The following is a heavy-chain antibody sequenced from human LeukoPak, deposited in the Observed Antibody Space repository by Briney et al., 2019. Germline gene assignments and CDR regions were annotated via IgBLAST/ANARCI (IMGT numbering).Heavy chain of an antibody. CDR2: IKQDGSEK. Sequence: RTGGSLRLSCEASGFIFSNYWMSWVRQAPGKGLEWVANIKQDGSEKYYVDSVKGRFTISTDNAKNSLYLQMNSLRAEDTAVYYGARDNDVRGVTPSDYWGQGTLVTVSS. CDR1: GFIFSNYW. D-gene: IGHD3-10*02. V-gene: IGHV3-7*01. CDR3: ARDNDVRGVTPSDY. J-gene: IGHJ4*02.